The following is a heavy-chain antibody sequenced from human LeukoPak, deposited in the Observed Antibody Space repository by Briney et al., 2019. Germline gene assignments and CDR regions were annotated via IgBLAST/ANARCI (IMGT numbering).Heavy chain of an antibody. CDR3: AKDRGRYFDWLYDF. Sequence: GGCLRLSCAPSGFTFRSYAMTWVRPAPGKGLEWGSGISGKGGSTYYADSVKGRFTISRDNSKNTLYLLMNSLRAEDTAAYYCAKDRGRYFDWLYDFWGQGTLVTVSS. CDR1: GFTFRSYA. J-gene: IGHJ4*02. D-gene: IGHD3-9*01. V-gene: IGHV3-23*01. CDR2: ISGKGGST.